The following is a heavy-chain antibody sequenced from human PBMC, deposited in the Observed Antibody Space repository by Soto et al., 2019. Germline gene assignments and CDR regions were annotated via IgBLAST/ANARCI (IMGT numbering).Heavy chain of an antibody. D-gene: IGHD2-8*01. CDR1: GFTFSNYG. V-gene: IGHV3-30*18. CDR2: ISDDGNLE. Sequence: QVQLAESGRGVVQPGRSLRLSCAASGFTFSNYGMHWVRQGPGKGLEWVALISDDGNLEHYMESVRGRFTVSRDNSKKMVYLQMNSLRADDTAVYYCVKARYCTSPGSLDLWGQVTLASVSS. CDR3: VKARYCTSPGSLDL. J-gene: IGHJ4*02.